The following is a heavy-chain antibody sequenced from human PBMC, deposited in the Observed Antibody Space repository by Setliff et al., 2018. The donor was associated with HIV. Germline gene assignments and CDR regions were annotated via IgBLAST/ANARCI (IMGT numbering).Heavy chain of an antibody. CDR1: GGSISSGSYY. J-gene: IGHJ6*03. Sequence: LSLTCTVSGGSISSGSYYWSWIRQPAGKGLEWIGRIYTSGSTNYNPSLKSRVTISVDTSKNQFSLKLSSVTAADTGVYYCARHRDPPGSSWIYYYYYMDLWGEGTTVTVSS. CDR3: ARHRDPPGSSWIYYYYYMDL. D-gene: IGHD6-13*01. CDR2: IYTSGST. V-gene: IGHV4-61*02.